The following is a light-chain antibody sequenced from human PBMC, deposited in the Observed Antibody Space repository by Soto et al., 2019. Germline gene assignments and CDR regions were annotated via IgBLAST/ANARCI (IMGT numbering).Light chain of an antibody. CDR2: EVT. J-gene: IGLJ1*01. V-gene: IGLV2-8*01. CDR1: SSDVGYYDY. CDR3: SSYAGSNNVV. Sequence: QAVVTQPPSASGFPGQSVTISCTGTSSDVGYYDYVSWYQQHPGKAPKLVIYEVTKRPSGVPDRVSASKSGNTASLTVSGLRAEDEADYYCSSYAGSNNVVFGSGTKVTVL.